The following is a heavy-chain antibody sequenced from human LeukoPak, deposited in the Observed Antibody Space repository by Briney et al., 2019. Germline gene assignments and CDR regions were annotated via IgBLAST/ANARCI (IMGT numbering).Heavy chain of an antibody. J-gene: IGHJ4*01. CDR1: GFPFGSYG. CDR2: IWYDGSNI. Sequence: GSLVPSFAASGFPFGSYGMHWVRPAPGKGPEWVAVIWYDGSNIYYADSVKGRFTISRDNSKNMLFLQMNSLRAEDTAVYYCARGYDKPNYWGQGTLVTVSS. CDR3: ARGYDKPNY. D-gene: IGHD3-3*01. V-gene: IGHV3-33*01.